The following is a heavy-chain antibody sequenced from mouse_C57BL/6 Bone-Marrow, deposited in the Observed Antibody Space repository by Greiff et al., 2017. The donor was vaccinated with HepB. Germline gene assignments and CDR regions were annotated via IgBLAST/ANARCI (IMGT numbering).Heavy chain of an antibody. CDR2: INPNNGGT. V-gene: IGHV1-18*01. CDR3: ARSYYYGSSYEYFDV. J-gene: IGHJ1*03. Sequence: DVKLVESGPELVKPGASVKIPCKASGYTFTDYNMDWVKQSHGKSLEWIGDINPNNGGTIYNQKFKGKATLTAEKSSSTAYMQLSSLTSEDSAVYFCARSYYYGSSYEYFDVWGTGTTVTVSS. CDR1: GYTFTDYN. D-gene: IGHD1-1*01.